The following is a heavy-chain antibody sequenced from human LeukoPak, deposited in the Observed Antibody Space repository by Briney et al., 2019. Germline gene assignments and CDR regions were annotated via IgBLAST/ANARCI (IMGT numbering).Heavy chain of an antibody. CDR2: ISSSSSTI. CDR1: GFTFSSYS. Sequence: PGGSLRLSCAAPGFTFSSYSMNWVRQAPGKGLEWVSYISSSSSTIYYADSVKGRFTISRDNAKNSLYLQMNSLRAEDTAVYYCARDRAGVDYWGQGTLVTVSS. V-gene: IGHV3-48*01. D-gene: IGHD6-13*01. CDR3: ARDRAGVDY. J-gene: IGHJ4*02.